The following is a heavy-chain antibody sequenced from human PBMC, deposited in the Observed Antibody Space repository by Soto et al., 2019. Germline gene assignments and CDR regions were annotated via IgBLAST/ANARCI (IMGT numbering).Heavy chain of an antibody. CDR3: ENDGGLSGSYYSTSSYDFDY. Sequence: GGSLRLSCEASGFTFSNYGTHWVRQAPGEGLEWVAHISYDGSNEHYTDSVKGRFTISRDNSKNMVFLHMNSLRPEDTAVYHFENDGGLSGSYYSTSSYDFDYWGQGTLVTVSS. V-gene: IGHV3-30*18. CDR2: ISYDGSNE. D-gene: IGHD1-26*01. CDR1: GFTFSNYG. J-gene: IGHJ4*02.